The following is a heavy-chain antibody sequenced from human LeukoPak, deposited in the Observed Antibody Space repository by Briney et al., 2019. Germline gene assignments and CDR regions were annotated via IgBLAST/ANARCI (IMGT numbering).Heavy chain of an antibody. CDR3: ARRRSGWDFDY. CDR2: IYYSGPP. V-gene: IGHV4-39*01. D-gene: IGHD6-19*01. Sequence: WIWCIYYSGPPYYNPSLKIRLPKSVDTSKNQFSLKLSSVTAADTAVYYCARRRSGWDFDYWGQGTLVTVSS. J-gene: IGHJ4*02.